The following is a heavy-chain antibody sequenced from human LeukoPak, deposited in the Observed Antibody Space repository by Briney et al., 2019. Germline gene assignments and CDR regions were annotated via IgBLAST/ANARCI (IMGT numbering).Heavy chain of an antibody. CDR3: AKGDDPLVYYYYMDV. CDR1: GFTFSSYA. Sequence: GGSLRLSCAASGFTFSSYAMSWVRQAPGEGLEWVSGISGSGGSRYYAESVKGRFTISRDKSKNTLSLQMNNLRAEDTAVYYCAKGDDPLVYYYYMDVWGKGTTVTVSS. D-gene: IGHD1-1*01. CDR2: ISGSGGSR. V-gene: IGHV3-23*01. J-gene: IGHJ6*03.